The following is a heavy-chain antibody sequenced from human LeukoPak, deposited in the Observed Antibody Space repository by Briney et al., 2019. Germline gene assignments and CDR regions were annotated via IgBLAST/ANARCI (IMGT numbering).Heavy chain of an antibody. V-gene: IGHV3-30*03. CDR2: ISYDGSTK. Sequence: GGSLRLSCAASGFTFSSYSMTWVRQAPGKGLEWVAFISYDGSTKYYADSVKGRFTISRDNSQNTLDLQMNSLRAEDTAVYYCARDLSERYSTDYWGQGTLVTVSS. D-gene: IGHD1-26*01. CDR1: GFTFSSYS. CDR3: ARDLSERYSTDY. J-gene: IGHJ4*02.